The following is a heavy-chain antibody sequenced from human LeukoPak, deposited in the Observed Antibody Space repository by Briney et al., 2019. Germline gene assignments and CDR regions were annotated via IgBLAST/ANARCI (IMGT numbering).Heavy chain of an antibody. CDR1: GYTFTSYD. D-gene: IGHD3-9*01. CDR2: MNPNSGNT. V-gene: IGHV1-8*03. J-gene: IGHJ6*03. Sequence: ASVKVSCKASGYTFTSYDINWVRQATGQGLEWMGWMNPNSGNTGYAQKFQGRVTITRNTSISTAYMELSSLRSEDTAVYYCAREGRGFDILTGDYYYMDVWGKGTTVTVPS. CDR3: AREGRGFDILTGDYYYMDV.